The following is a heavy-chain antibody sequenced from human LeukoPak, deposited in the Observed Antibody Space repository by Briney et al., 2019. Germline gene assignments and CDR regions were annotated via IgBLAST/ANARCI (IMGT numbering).Heavy chain of an antibody. CDR3: ARDPTYYDFWSGYYPDYYYGMDV. D-gene: IGHD3-3*01. CDR1: GYTFTSYG. CDR2: ISAYNGNT. J-gene: IGHJ6*02. V-gene: IGHV1-18*01. Sequence: ASVKVSCKASGYTFTSYGISWVRQAPGQGLEWMGWISAYNGNTNYAQKLQGRVTMTTDTSTSTAYMELRGLRSDDTAVYNCARDPTYYDFWSGYYPDYYYGMDVWGQGTTVTVSS.